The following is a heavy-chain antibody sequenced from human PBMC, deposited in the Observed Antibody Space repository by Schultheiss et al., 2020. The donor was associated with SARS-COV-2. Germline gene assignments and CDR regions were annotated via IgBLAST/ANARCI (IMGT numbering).Heavy chain of an antibody. CDR2: ISGSGGST. J-gene: IGHJ4*02. CDR3: AKGNPTRDYFDY. Sequence: GGSLRLSFAASGFTFSSYEMNWVRQAPGKGLEWVSAISGSGGSTYYADSVKGRFTISRDNSKNTLYLQMNSLRAEDTAVYYCAKGNPTRDYFDYWGQGTLVTVSS. CDR1: GFTFSSYE. V-gene: IGHV3-23*01. D-gene: IGHD1-14*01.